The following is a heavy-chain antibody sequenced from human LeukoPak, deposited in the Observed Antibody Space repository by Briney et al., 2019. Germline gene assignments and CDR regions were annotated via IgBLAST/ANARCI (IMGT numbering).Heavy chain of an antibody. CDR3: ARFVVKEVVVNYFDY. Sequence: PSETLSLTCTVSGGSISSYYWSWIRQPPGKGLEWIGYIYYSGSTNYNPSLKSRVTISVDTSKNQFSLKLSSVTAADTAVYYCARFVVKEVVVNYFDYWGQGTLVTVSS. CDR1: GGSISSYY. D-gene: IGHD3-22*01. V-gene: IGHV4-59*01. CDR2: IYYSGST. J-gene: IGHJ4*02.